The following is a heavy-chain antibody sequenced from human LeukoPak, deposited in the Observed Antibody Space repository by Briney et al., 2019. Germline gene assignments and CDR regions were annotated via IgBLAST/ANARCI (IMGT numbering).Heavy chain of an antibody. CDR1: GFTVNSNY. D-gene: IGHD1-14*01. CDR2: IHSSGNYI. CDR3: AREYNSRATFDY. Sequence: GGSLRLSCAASGFTVNSNYMTWVRQAPGKGLEWISYIHSSGNYIFDAASVKGRFTVSRDNARNSLYLQMNSLRAEDTAIYYCAREYNSRATFDYWGQGTLVTVSS. J-gene: IGHJ4*02. V-gene: IGHV3-21*05.